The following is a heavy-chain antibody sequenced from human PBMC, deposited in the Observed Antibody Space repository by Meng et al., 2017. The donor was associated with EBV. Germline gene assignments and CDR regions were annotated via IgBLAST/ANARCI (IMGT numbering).Heavy chain of an antibody. D-gene: IGHD3-10*01. J-gene: IGHJ4*02. CDR3: ASESGRGFTPDY. Sequence: QLQWPQSGAEFKKPGSTVKVSSRTSGGTFRSDAVSWVRQAPGQGLEWMGGLIPMVGAPNYAQKFQGRVTIIADESTSTHSMELNSLRSEDTAMYYCASESGRGFTPDYWGQGTLVTVSS. CDR1: GGTFRSDA. CDR2: LIPMVGAP. V-gene: IGHV1-69*01.